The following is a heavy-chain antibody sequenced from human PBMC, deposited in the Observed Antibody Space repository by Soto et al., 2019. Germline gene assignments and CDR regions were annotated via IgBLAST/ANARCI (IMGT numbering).Heavy chain of an antibody. Sequence: QVQLMQSGTEVKKPGASVTVSCKASGYTSADFGISGVRQAPGQGLEWMGWVSGNNGASNPAPKVQGRITMTLDTSTGVSYMALRRLRSDDTAIYYCVRDQKYFRVNGNWFDSWGQGTLVSVSS. D-gene: IGHD2-2*01. CDR1: GYTSADFG. CDR3: VRDQKYFRVNGNWFDS. J-gene: IGHJ5*01. CDR2: VSGNNGAS. V-gene: IGHV1-18*04.